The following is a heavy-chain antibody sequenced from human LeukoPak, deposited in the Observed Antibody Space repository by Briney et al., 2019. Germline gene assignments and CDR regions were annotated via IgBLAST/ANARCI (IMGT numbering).Heavy chain of an antibody. CDR1: GYTFTSYY. CDR3: ASSYYGSGSLYYFDY. Sequence: ASVKVSCKASGYTFTSYYMHWVRQAPGQGLEWMGIINPSGGSTSYAQKFQGRVTMTSDTSTGTVYMELSSLRSEDTAVYYCASSYYGSGSLYYFDYWGQGTLVTVSS. V-gene: IGHV1-46*01. J-gene: IGHJ4*02. D-gene: IGHD3-10*01. CDR2: INPSGGST.